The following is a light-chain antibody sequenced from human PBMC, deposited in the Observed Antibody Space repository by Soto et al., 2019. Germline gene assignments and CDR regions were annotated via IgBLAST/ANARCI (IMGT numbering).Light chain of an antibody. Sequence: TQSPSTLSASVGDRVTITCRASQTINRWLAWYQQKPGEVPKLLIYKASVLESGVPSRFSGSGSGTEFTLTISRLQPEDVATYYCPPCSFGQGTRLEIK. J-gene: IGKJ5*01. V-gene: IGKV1-5*03. CDR1: QTINRW. CDR3: PPCS. CDR2: KAS.